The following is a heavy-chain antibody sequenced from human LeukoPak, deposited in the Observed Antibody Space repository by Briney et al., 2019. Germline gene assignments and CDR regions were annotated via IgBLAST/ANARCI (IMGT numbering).Heavy chain of an antibody. CDR2: INHSGST. Sequence: SETLSLTPAVYGDSFTVYYWSCRPQPPRKGLGCGGEINHSGSTNYKPSLKSRVTISVDKSKNQFSLKLSSVTAADTAVYYCARGRILINSFVPRGQGTLVTVSS. CDR1: GDSFTVYY. D-gene: IGHD2-8*01. CDR3: ARGRILINSFVP. J-gene: IGHJ5*02. V-gene: IGHV4-34*01.